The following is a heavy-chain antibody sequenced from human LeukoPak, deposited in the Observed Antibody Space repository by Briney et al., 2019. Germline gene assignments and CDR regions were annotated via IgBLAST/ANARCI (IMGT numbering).Heavy chain of an antibody. CDR2: INLNSGGT. J-gene: IGHJ4*02. CDR1: VYTFTGYY. D-gene: IGHD3-22*01. CDR3: ARDIPDYYYDSSGYAY. V-gene: IGHV1-2*02. Sequence: ESSVNVSCKASVYTFTGYYMHWVRQAPGQGLEWMGWINLNSGGTNYAQKFQGRVTMTRDTYISTAYMELSRLRSDDTAVYYCARDIPDYYYDSSGYAYWGQGTLVTVSS.